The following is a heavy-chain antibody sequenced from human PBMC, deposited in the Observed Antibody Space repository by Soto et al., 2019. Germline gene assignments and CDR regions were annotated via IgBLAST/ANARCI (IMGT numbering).Heavy chain of an antibody. V-gene: IGHV1-18*01. CDR1: GYTFTSYG. D-gene: IGHD3-10*01. CDR2: ISAYNGNT. Sequence: GASVKVSCKASGYTFTSYGISWVRQAPGQGLEWMGWISAYNGNTNYAQKLQGRVTMTTDTSTSTAYMELRSLRSDDTAVYYCARDDRVESGSYTYYYYYGMDVWGQGTTVTVSS. CDR3: ARDDRVESGSYTYYYYYGMDV. J-gene: IGHJ6*02.